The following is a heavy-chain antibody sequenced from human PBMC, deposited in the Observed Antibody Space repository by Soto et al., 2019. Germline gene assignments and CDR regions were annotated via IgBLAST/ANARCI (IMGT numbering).Heavy chain of an antibody. D-gene: IGHD2-2*01. Sequence: QVQLVQSGAEVKKPGASVKVSCKASGYTFTNYGISWVRQAPGQGLEWMGWISAYNGNTDYAQKLQGRVTMTTDTSTSTAHMELRSLISDDTAVYYCARVGAYCVSTSCHDYWGQGTLVTVSS. J-gene: IGHJ4*02. V-gene: IGHV1-18*01. CDR3: ARVGAYCVSTSCHDY. CDR1: GYTFTNYG. CDR2: ISAYNGNT.